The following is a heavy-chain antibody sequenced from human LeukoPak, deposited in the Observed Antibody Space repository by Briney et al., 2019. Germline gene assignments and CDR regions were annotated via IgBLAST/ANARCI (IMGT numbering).Heavy chain of an antibody. V-gene: IGHV3-23*01. D-gene: IGHD3-3*01. J-gene: IGHJ5*02. CDR3: ARDHTIFGVTSNWFDP. CDR2: ISGSGGST. Sequence: PGGSLRLSCAASGFTFSSYAMSWVRQAPGKGLEWVSAISGSGGSTYYADSVKGRFTISRDNSKNTLYLQMNSLRAEDTAVYYCARDHTIFGVTSNWFDPWGQGTLVTVSS. CDR1: GFTFSSYA.